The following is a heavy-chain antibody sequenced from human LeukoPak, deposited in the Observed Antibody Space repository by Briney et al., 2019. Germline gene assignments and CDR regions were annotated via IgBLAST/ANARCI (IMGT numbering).Heavy chain of an antibody. CDR3: ARDHGYGLYYFDY. J-gene: IGHJ4*02. CDR1: GGTFSSYA. Sequence: SVKVSCRASGGTFSSYATSWVRQAPGQGLEWMGGIIPIFGTANYAQKFQGRVTITADKSTSTAYMELSSLGSEDTAVYYCARDHGYGLYYFDYWGQGTLVTVSS. V-gene: IGHV1-69*06. D-gene: IGHD5-18*01. CDR2: IIPIFGTA.